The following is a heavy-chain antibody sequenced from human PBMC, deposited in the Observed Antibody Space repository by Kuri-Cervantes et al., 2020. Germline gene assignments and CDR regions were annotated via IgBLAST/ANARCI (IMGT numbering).Heavy chain of an antibody. CDR3: ARGAYDFWSAYDY. V-gene: IGHV1-69*06. J-gene: IGHJ4*02. CDR2: IIPMFDTA. CDR1: GYTFTGYY. Sequence: SVKVSCKASGYTFTGYYMHWVRQAPGQGLEWMGGIIPMFDTANYAQRFQGRVTITADKSTSTAYMALGSLRSEDTAVYYCARGAYDFWSAYDYWGQGTLVTVSS. D-gene: IGHD3-3*01.